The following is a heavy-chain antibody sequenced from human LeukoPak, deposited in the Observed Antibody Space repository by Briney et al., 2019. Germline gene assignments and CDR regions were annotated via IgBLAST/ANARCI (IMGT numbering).Heavy chain of an antibody. CDR2: IYTSGSGGTT. D-gene: IGHD3-16*01. Sequence: GGSLRLSCAVSGFTVSSNCMSWVRPAPGKGVEWVSVIYTSGSGGTTFYTDSVEGRFTISRDNSKNTLYLQMDSLRAEDTAVYYCARERGWGAAYYYGMDVWGQGTTVTVSS. V-gene: IGHV3-66*01. CDR1: GFTVSSNC. CDR3: ARERGWGAAYYYGMDV. J-gene: IGHJ6*02.